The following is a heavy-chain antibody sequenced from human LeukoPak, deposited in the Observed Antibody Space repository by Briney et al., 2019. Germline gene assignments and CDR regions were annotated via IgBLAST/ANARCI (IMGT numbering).Heavy chain of an antibody. CDR1: AYTCISYA. Sequence: GASVKVSCKASAYTCISYAIHWVRQAPGQRLEWMGWINVGNGNTKYSQKFQGRVTITRDTSASTAYMELSSLRSEDTAVYYCARDRGAATGNWFDPWGQGTLVTVSS. V-gene: IGHV1-3*01. CDR3: ARDRGAATGNWFDP. D-gene: IGHD6-13*01. J-gene: IGHJ5*02. CDR2: INVGNGNT.